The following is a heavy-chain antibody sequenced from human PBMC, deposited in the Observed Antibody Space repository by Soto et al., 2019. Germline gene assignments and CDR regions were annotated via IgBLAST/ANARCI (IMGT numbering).Heavy chain of an antibody. CDR1: GYTFTGYY. D-gene: IGHD3-10*01. V-gene: IGHV1-2*02. CDR3: ARGFYGSDYYGMDV. Sequence: ASVKVSCKASGYTFTGYYIHWVRQAPGQGLEWMGWINPNSGGTNYAQKFRDRVTVTRDTSINTVFMDVSRLRSDDTAVYYCARGFYGSDYYGMDVWGQGTTLTVSS. J-gene: IGHJ6*02. CDR2: INPNSGGT.